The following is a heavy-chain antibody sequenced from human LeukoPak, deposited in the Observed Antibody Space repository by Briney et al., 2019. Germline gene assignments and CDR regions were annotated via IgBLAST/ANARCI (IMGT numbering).Heavy chain of an antibody. CDR1: GGSISSYY. V-gene: IGHV4-4*07. J-gene: IGHJ3*02. D-gene: IGHD3-22*01. CDR2: IYTSGST. Sequence: SETLSLTCTVSGGSISSYYWSWIRQPAGKGLEWIGRIYTSGSTNYNPSLKSRVTISVGTSKNQLSLNLSSVTAADTAIYYCARLGGYYSSYAFDIWGQGTMVTVSS. CDR3: ARLGGYYSSYAFDI.